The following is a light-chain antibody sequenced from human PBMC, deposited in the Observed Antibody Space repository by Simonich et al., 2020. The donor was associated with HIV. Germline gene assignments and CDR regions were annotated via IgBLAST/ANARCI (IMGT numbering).Light chain of an antibody. Sequence: DIVMTQSPDSLAVSLGDRATISCKSSQSVLYSSNNKNYLAWYQQKPGQPPKLLIYWASTRESGVPDRFSGSGSGTDFTLTISSLQAEDVAVYYCQQYYSAPLTFGQGTKVEIK. CDR1: QSVLYSSNNKNY. CDR3: QQYYSAPLT. V-gene: IGKV4-1*01. J-gene: IGKJ1*01. CDR2: WAS.